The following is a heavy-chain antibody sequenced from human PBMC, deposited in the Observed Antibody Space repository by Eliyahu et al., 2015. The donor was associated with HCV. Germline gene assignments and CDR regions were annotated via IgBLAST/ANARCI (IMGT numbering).Heavy chain of an antibody. V-gene: IGHV4-4*07. Sequence: QVRLQESGPGLVKPSETLSLICTVTDDSITNSWWSWFRQIXGKGLEWIGRIYADGSAHXNPSLRRRVSMSVDTFRNQLSLTLSSVTAADTAVYYCARAQWLDAGYSWFDPWGQGTLVSVSS. CDR2: IYADGSA. J-gene: IGHJ5*02. CDR1: DDSITNSW. CDR3: ARAQWLDAGYSWFDP. D-gene: IGHD6-19*01.